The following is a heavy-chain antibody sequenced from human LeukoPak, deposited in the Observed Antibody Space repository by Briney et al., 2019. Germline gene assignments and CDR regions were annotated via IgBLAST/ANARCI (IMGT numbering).Heavy chain of an antibody. V-gene: IGHV4-4*02. Sequence: PSETLSLTCAVSGGSISSTNWWSWVRQPPGKGLEWIGEIYRSGTTNYKPSLKSRVTISVDTSKNHFSLRLSSVTAADTAVYYCATLGGFPTWFDPWGQGSLVTVSS. CDR3: ATLGGFPTWFDP. CDR1: GGSISSTNW. D-gene: IGHD1-26*01. CDR2: IYRSGTT. J-gene: IGHJ5*02.